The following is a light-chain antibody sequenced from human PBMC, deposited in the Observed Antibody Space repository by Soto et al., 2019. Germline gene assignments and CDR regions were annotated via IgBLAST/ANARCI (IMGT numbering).Light chain of an antibody. CDR3: SSFTSTSTQV. CDR2: EVN. V-gene: IGLV2-14*01. J-gene: IGLJ3*02. Sequence: QSALTQPASVSGSLGQSITISCTGTSSDVGGYNFVSWYQQHPGKVPKLIIYEVNTRPSGVSNRFSGSKSANTASLTISGLQADDEADYYCSSFTSTSTQVFGGGTKVTVL. CDR1: SSDVGGYNF.